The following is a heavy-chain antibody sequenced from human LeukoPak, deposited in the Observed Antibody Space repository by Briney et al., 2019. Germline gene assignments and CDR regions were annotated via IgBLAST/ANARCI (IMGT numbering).Heavy chain of an antibody. Sequence: GGCLRLAWEPSGFRFGSYGMHWVRQAPGNWLEWEATISNSVGDTYNGDHMKGRFTITRHNSKNSLYLQMNSLRVEATAVYYCAKDIYSRDFTGMDVWGKGTTVTVSS. D-gene: IGHD6-13*01. CDR1: GFRFGSYG. CDR3: AKDIYSRDFTGMDV. CDR2: ISNSVGDT. V-gene: IGHV3-30*18. J-gene: IGHJ6*04.